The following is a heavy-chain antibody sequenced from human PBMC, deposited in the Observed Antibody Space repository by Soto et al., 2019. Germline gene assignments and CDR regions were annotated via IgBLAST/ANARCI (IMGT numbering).Heavy chain of an antibody. CDR3: ARQRGDSDAFDI. Sequence: SETLSLTCTVSGGSISTYYWSWIRQPPGKGPEWIGYIFYSGSTNYNPSLKSRVTISVDTSKNQFSLKLSSVTAADTAVYYCARQRGDSDAFDIWGQVTMVTVS. V-gene: IGHV4-59*08. J-gene: IGHJ3*02. D-gene: IGHD4-17*01. CDR2: IFYSGST. CDR1: GGSISTYY.